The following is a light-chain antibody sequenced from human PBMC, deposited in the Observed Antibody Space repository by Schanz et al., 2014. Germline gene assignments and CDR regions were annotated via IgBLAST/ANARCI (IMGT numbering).Light chain of an antibody. V-gene: IGKV3-15*01. CDR1: QSVASN. Sequence: EIVLTQSPGALSLSPGERATLSCRASQSVASNLAWYQQKPGQAPRLLIYAASTRATGIPARFSGSGSGPEFTLTISSLQSEDFAVYYCLQNNTWPFTFGQGTRLE. CDR3: LQNNTWPFT. CDR2: AAS. J-gene: IGKJ5*01.